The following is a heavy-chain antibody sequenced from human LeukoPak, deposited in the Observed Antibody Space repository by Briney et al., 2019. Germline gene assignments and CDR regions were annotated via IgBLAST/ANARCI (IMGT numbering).Heavy chain of an antibody. J-gene: IGHJ4*02. CDR3: ASTEDSSGGDY. Sequence: PSEALSLTCTVSGGSISSGGYYWSWIRQPPGKGLEWIGYIYHSGSSYYNPSLKSRVTISVDTSKNQFSLKLSSVTAADTAVYYCASTEDSSGGDYWGQGTLVTVSS. CDR1: GGSISSGGYY. D-gene: IGHD3-22*01. CDR2: IYHSGSS. V-gene: IGHV4-30-2*01.